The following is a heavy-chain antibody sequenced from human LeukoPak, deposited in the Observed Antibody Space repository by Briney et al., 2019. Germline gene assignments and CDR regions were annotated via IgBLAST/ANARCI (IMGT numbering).Heavy chain of an antibody. CDR1: GGSVSSGSYY. V-gene: IGHV4-61*01. J-gene: IGHJ4*02. CDR2: IYYSGST. CDR3: ARANDYDYYFDY. Sequence: PSETLSLTCTVSGGSVSSGSYYWSWIRQPPGKGLEWIGYIYYSGSTNYNPSLKSRVTISVDTSKNQLSLKLSSVTAADTAVYYCARANDYDYYFDYWGQGTLVTVSS. D-gene: IGHD4-17*01.